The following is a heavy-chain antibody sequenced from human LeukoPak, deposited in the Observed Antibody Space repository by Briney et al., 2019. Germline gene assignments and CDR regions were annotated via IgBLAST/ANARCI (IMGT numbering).Heavy chain of an antibody. D-gene: IGHD6-19*01. CDR3: ARSSSGWYDY. CDR1: GYTFTSYG. Sequence: ASVKVSCKASGYTFTSYGISWVRQAPGQGLGGMGWTSAYNGNTNYAQKLQGSVTMTTDTSTSTAYMELRSLRSDDTAVYYCARSSSGWYDYWGQGTLVTVSS. CDR2: TSAYNGNT. V-gene: IGHV1-18*04. J-gene: IGHJ4*02.